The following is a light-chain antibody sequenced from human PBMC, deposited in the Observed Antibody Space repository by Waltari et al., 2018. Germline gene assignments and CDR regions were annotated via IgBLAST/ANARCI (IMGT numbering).Light chain of an antibody. V-gene: IGKV3-20*01. J-gene: IGKJ1*01. CDR1: QGVGSYY. CDR2: GAS. CDR3: HQYATSPLT. Sequence: EIVMTPSPGTLTLSPGERATLSCRASQGVGSYYLAWYQRKPGQAPRLLVYGASNRATGIPDRFSGSGSGTDFTLTISRLEPQDVAVYYCHQYATSPLTFGQGTKVEI.